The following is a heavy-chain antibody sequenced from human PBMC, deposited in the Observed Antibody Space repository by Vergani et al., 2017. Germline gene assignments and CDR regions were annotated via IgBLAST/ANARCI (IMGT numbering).Heavy chain of an antibody. J-gene: IGHJ4*02. CDR1: GFTFSNAW. V-gene: IGHV3-15*01. CDR3: TTDLFRFLEWFSAITRVVFDY. CDR2: IKSKTDGGTT. Sequence: EVQLVESGGGLVKPGGSLRLSCAASGFTFSNAWMSWVRQAPGKGLEWVGRIKSKTDGGTTDYAAPVKGRFTISRDDSKNTLYLQMNSLKTEDTAVYYCTTDLFRFLEWFSAITRVVFDYWGQGTLVTVSS. D-gene: IGHD3-3*01.